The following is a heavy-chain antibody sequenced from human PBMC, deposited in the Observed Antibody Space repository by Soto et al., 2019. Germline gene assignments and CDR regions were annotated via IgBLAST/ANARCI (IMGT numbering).Heavy chain of an antibody. CDR2: IYYSGST. Sequence: LTCAFCGGVVRSYHRCWIRQPPGKGLEWIGYIYYSGSTNYNPSLKSRVTISVDTSKNQFSLKLSSVTAADTAVYYCARGATYYDFWSGYPNWFDPWGQGTLVTVSS. V-gene: IGHV4-59*02. CDR3: ARGATYYDFWSGYPNWFDP. CDR1: GGVVRSYH. D-gene: IGHD3-3*01. J-gene: IGHJ5*02.